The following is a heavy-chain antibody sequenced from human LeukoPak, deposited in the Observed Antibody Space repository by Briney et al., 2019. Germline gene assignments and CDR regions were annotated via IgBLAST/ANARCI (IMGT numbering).Heavy chain of an antibody. Sequence: PSQTLSLTCTVSGGSISSGGYHWSWIRQHPGKGLEWIGYIYYSGSTYYNPSLQSRLTISVDTSKNQFSLKLSSVTAADTAVYYCARGGLTLYSYGPYFDYWGQGTLATVSS. D-gene: IGHD5-18*01. CDR1: GGSISSGGYH. CDR3: ARGGLTLYSYGPYFDY. CDR2: IYYSGST. V-gene: IGHV4-31*03. J-gene: IGHJ4*02.